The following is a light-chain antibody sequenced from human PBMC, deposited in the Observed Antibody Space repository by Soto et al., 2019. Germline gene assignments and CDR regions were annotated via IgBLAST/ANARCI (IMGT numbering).Light chain of an antibody. V-gene: IGLV1-40*01. CDR3: QSYDSSLSAVV. CDR2: GNS. J-gene: IGLJ2*01. CDR1: SSNIGAGYD. Sequence: SVLTQPPSVSGAPGQRVTISCTGSSSNIGAGYDVHWYQQLPGTAPKLLIYGNSNRRSGVPDRFSGSKSGTSASLAITGLQAEDEADYYCQSYDSSLSAVVFGGGTKLTVL.